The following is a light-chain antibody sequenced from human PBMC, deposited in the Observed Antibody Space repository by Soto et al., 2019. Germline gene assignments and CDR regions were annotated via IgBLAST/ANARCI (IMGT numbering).Light chain of an antibody. CDR2: DAS. J-gene: IGKJ4*01. CDR1: QSVSSY. V-gene: IGKV3-11*01. Sequence: EIVLTQSPATLSLSPGEIATLSCRASQSVSSYLAWYQQKPGQAPRILIYDASNRATGSPARFNGSGSWTDFTLTVSSLAPEDFAVYYCQQRSNGPSLTFGGGTKVEIK. CDR3: QQRSNGPSLT.